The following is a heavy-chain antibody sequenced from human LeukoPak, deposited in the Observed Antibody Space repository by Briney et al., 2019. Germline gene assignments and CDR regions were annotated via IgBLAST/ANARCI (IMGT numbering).Heavy chain of an antibody. CDR3: ARENTVNYYYGMDV. CDR1: GFTFTNYY. Sequence: ASVKVSCKASGFTFTNYYMHWVRQAPGQGLEWMGLISPTGSSTNYAQKFRGRVTMTRDTSISTAYMELRGLSSDDTAVYYCARENTVNYYYGMDVWGQGTTVTVSS. J-gene: IGHJ6*02. CDR2: ISPTGSST. V-gene: IGHV1-2*02. D-gene: IGHD4-17*01.